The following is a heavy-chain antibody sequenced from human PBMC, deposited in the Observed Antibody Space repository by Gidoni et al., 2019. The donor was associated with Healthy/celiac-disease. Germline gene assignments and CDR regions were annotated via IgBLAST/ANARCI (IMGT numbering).Heavy chain of an antibody. Sequence: QVQLVESGGGVVQPGRSLRLPCSASGFTFSSYGMHWVRQAPGKGMEWVAVISYDGSNKYYADSVKGRFTISRDNSKNTLYLQMNSLRAEDTAVYYCAKVGLYYYDSSGSTIDYWGQGTLVTVSS. V-gene: IGHV3-30*18. J-gene: IGHJ4*02. D-gene: IGHD3-22*01. CDR1: GFTFSSYG. CDR2: ISYDGSNK. CDR3: AKVGLYYYDSSGSTIDY.